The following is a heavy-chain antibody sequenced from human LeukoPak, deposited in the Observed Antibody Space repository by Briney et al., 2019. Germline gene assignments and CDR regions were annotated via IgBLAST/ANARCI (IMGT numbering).Heavy chain of an antibody. Sequence: LGASVKVPCKASGYTFTDYYMHWVRQAPGQGLEWMGWINPNSGGTNYAQKFQGRVTMTRDTSISTAYMELSRLRSDDTAVYYCARDDSVTSYYYDSSPVDYWGQGTLVTVSS. CDR1: GYTFTDYY. V-gene: IGHV1-2*02. CDR3: ARDDSVTSYYYDSSPVDY. J-gene: IGHJ4*02. CDR2: INPNSGGT. D-gene: IGHD3-22*01.